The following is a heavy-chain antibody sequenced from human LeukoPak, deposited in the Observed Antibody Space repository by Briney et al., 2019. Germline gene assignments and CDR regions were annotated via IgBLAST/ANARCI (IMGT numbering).Heavy chain of an antibody. Sequence: ASVNVSCKASGYVFNKYGITWVRQAPGQGLEWMGWINAYDGKRDFAQRFHDRLTMTTDTSTSTAYMELRNLRSDDTAIYYCSRVDYSDFGGSLHWGQGTLVTVSS. D-gene: IGHD4-11*01. CDR2: INAYDGKR. J-gene: IGHJ4*02. CDR3: SRVDYSDFGGSLH. CDR1: GYVFNKYG. V-gene: IGHV1-18*01.